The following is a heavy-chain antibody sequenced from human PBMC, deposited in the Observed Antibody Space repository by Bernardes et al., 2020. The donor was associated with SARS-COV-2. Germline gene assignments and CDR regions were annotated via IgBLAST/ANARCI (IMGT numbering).Heavy chain of an antibody. D-gene: IGHD3-3*01. Sequence: SETLSLTCAVYSGSFSGYYWSWIRQTPGKGLEWIGEINDSGSTKYNPALKSRVTISVDPSKNQFSLKLSSVTAADTAVYYCARQDIGAIFGVVITPAGMDVWGQGTTVTVSS. CDR3: ARQDIGAIFGVVITPAGMDV. CDR1: SGSFSGYY. V-gene: IGHV4-34*01. J-gene: IGHJ6*02. CDR2: INDSGST.